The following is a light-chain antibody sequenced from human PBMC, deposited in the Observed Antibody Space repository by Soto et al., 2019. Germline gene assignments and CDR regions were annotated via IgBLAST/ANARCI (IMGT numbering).Light chain of an antibody. Sequence: EIVLTQSPGTLSLSPGERATLSCRASQSVSSSYLAWYQQKPGQAPRLLIYGACSRTTGIADRLSGSGSGKDFPLTISRLEPEDFAVYYCQQYGSSPYTFGQGTKLEIK. CDR3: QQYGSSPYT. CDR1: QSVSSSY. V-gene: IGKV3-20*01. CDR2: GAC. J-gene: IGKJ2*01.